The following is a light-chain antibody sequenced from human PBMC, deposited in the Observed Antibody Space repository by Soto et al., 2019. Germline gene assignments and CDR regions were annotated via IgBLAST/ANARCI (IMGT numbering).Light chain of an antibody. Sequence: QSVLTQPPSASGTPGQRVNISCSGSSSNIGSNYVYWYRQFPGTAPKLLIQRNNQRPSGVPARFSGSKSGTSASLAISGLRSEDEADYYCWSYTTSDMWVFGGGTKVTVL. V-gene: IGLV1-47*01. CDR2: RNN. CDR1: SSNIGSNY. J-gene: IGLJ3*02. CDR3: WSYTTSDMWV.